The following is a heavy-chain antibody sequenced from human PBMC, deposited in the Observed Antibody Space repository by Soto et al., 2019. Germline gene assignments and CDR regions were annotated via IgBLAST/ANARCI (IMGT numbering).Heavy chain of an antibody. CDR1: GFTFSSAW. Sequence: PGGSLRLSCAASGFTFSSAWMTWVRQTPGKGLEWLGRIKSKTDGGTTDYAAPVKGRFTILRDDSQSTLYLQMSSLKSEDTAVYYCTTWLGSCSSASCPEYYFDYWGQGTLVNVS. D-gene: IGHD2-2*01. V-gene: IGHV3-15*01. CDR3: TTWLGSCSSASCPEYYFDY. J-gene: IGHJ4*02. CDR2: IKSKTDGGTT.